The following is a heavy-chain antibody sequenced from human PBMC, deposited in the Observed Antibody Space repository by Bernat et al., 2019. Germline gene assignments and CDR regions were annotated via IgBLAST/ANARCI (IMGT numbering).Heavy chain of an antibody. V-gene: IGHV3-15*01. Sequence: EVHLVESGGGLVKPGGSLRLSCAASGFTFSNAWMSWVRQAPGKGLEWVGRIKSKTDGGTTDYAAPVKGRFTISRDDSKNTLYLQMNSLKTEDTAVYYCTTDGNGLRFLEGFGGFDIWGQGTMVTVSS. CDR3: TTDGNGLRFLEGFGGFDI. D-gene: IGHD3-3*01. CDR2: IKSKTDGGTT. J-gene: IGHJ3*02. CDR1: GFTFSNAW.